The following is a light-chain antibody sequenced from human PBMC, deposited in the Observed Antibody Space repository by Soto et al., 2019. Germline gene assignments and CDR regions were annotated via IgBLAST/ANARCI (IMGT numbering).Light chain of an antibody. V-gene: IGKV4-1*01. J-gene: IGKJ5*01. CDR1: QSVFYSSTNKNY. CDR2: GAS. CDR3: QQYNNWPIT. Sequence: DIVMTQPPDSLAVSLGERATINCKSSQSVFYSSTNKNYLAWYQQKPGQAPRLLIIGASERVTTIPARFSGSGSGTEFTLSISSLQSDDFAVYYCQQYNNWPITFGQGTRLEIK.